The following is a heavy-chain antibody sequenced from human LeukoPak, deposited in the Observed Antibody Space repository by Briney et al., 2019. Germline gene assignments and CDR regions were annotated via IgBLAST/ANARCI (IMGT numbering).Heavy chain of an antibody. V-gene: IGHV3-21*01. J-gene: IGHJ4*02. Sequence: KSGGSLRLSCAASGFTFSTYSMNWVRQAPGKALGWVSSISSSSSSIYYSDSVKGRFTVSRDNAKNSLYLQMNSLRDEDTAVYYCAGSLRGGRWYMYWGQGTLVTVSS. CDR2: ISSSSSSI. CDR1: GFTFSTYS. CDR3: AGSLRGGRWYMY. D-gene: IGHD6-13*01.